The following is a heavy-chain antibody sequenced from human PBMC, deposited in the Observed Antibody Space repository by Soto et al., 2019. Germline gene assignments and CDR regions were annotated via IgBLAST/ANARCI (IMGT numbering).Heavy chain of an antibody. D-gene: IGHD5-18*01. CDR1: GGTFSSYA. J-gene: IGHJ6*02. CDR2: IIPIFGTA. Sequence: QVQLVQSGAEVKKPGSSVKVSCKASGGTFSSYAISWVRQAPGQGLEWMGGIIPIFGTANYAQKFQGRVTITADESASIGYMELSSLSSEDTAVYYCARVIRGYSSITYGMDVWGQGSTVTVSS. CDR3: ARVIRGYSSITYGMDV. V-gene: IGHV1-69*01.